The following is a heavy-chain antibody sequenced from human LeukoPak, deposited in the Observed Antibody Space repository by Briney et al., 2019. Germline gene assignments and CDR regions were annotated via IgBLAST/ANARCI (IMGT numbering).Heavy chain of an antibody. Sequence: PSETLSLTCTVSGGSMSSSSYYWGWIRQPPGKGLEWIGSIYYSGSTYYNPSLKSRVTMSVDTSKNQFSLKLSSVTAADTAVYYCAGGGKRLWLPPYWGQGTLVTVSS. V-gene: IGHV4-39*01. CDR1: GGSMSSSSYY. CDR2: IYYSGST. J-gene: IGHJ4*02. D-gene: IGHD5-18*01. CDR3: AGGGKRLWLPPY.